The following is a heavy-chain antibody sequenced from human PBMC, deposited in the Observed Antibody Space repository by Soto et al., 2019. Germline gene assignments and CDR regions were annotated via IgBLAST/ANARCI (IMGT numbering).Heavy chain of an antibody. CDR1: GYTLTRYG. CDR3: ARVKSVAGGQYYFDY. CDR2: INAYNGKT. D-gene: IGHD6-13*01. Sequence: QVQLVQSGAEVKKPGASVKVSLKASGYTLTRYGVTWVRQAPGQRLEWIGWINAYNGKTQYAQKLQGRVTMTTDTSTSTAYMELRSLRSDDTAVYYCARVKSVAGGQYYFDYWGQGTLVTVSS. V-gene: IGHV1-18*01. J-gene: IGHJ4*02.